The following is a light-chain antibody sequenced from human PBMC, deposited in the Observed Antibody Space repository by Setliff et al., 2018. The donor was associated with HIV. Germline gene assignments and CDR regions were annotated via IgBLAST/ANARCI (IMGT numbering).Light chain of an antibody. V-gene: IGLV2-14*01. J-gene: IGLJ1*01. CDR2: DVS. CDR3: SSYTSSSTFGV. Sequence: QSALTQPASVSGSPGQSISISCTGTSSDVGGYNYVSWYQQHPGKAPKLVIYDVSRRPSGVSNRFSGSKSGNTASLTISGLQAEDEADYYCSSYTSSSTFGVFGTGTKVTVL. CDR1: SSDVGGYNY.